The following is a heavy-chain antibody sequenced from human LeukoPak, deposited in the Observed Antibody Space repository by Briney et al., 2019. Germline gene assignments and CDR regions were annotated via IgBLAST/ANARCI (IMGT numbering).Heavy chain of an antibody. J-gene: IGHJ3*02. Sequence: GGSLRLSCAASGFTFSSYSMNWVRQAPGKGLEWVSSSSSSSSYIYYADSVKGRFTISRDNAKNSLYLQMNSLSDEDTAVYYCARDLGDYYDSSGSEDAFDIWGQGTMVTVSS. CDR1: GFTFSSYS. CDR2: SSSSSSYI. CDR3: ARDLGDYYDSSGSEDAFDI. V-gene: IGHV3-21*01. D-gene: IGHD3-22*01.